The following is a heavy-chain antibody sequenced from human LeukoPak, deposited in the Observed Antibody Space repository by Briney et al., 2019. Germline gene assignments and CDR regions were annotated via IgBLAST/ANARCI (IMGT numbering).Heavy chain of an antibody. CDR2: ISAYNGNT. J-gene: IGHJ4*02. CDR1: GYTFTSYG. CDR3: ARLQWLGLHYDY. D-gene: IGHD6-19*01. Sequence: ASVKVSCKASGYTFTSYGISWVRQAPGQGLEWMGWISAYNGNTNYAQKLLGRVTMTTDTSTSTAYMELRSLRSDDTAVYYCARLQWLGLHYDYWGQGTLVTVSS. V-gene: IGHV1-18*01.